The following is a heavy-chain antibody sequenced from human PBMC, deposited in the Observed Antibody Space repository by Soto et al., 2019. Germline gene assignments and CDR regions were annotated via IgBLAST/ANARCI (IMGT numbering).Heavy chain of an antibody. J-gene: IGHJ5*02. CDR1: GFTFSTYA. D-gene: IGHD2-21*02. CDR3: AKFCGGNSAHTYTSDP. CDR2: ISSSGGST. V-gene: IGHV3-23*01. Sequence: EVQLLESGGGLVQPGGSLRLSCAASGFTFSTYAMSWVRQAPGKGLEWVSTISSSGGSTHYADSVKGRFTISRDNCKNALYLQMNSLRAEDTAVYYCAKFCGGNSAHTYTSDPWGQGTLVTVSS.